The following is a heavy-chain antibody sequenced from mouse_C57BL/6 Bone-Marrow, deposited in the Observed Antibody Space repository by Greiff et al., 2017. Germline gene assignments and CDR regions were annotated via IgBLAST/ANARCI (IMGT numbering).Heavy chain of an antibody. CDR1: GFNIKDDY. CDR3: TTHYYGGSYEAWCAY. CDR2: FDPENGDT. J-gene: IGHJ3*01. V-gene: IGHV14-4*01. Sequence: EVQLQQSGAELVRPGASLKLSCTASGFNIKDDYMHWVKQRPEQGLEWIGWFDPENGDTEYASKFQGKATITADTSSNTASLQLSSLKSEDTDVYYGTTHYYGGSYEAWCAYWGQGTLVTVSA. D-gene: IGHD1-1*01.